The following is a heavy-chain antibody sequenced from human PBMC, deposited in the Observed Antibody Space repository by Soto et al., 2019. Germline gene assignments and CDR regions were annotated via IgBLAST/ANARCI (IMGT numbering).Heavy chain of an antibody. CDR3: ARAIVVVPAAIEPSYYFDY. D-gene: IGHD2-2*01. Sequence: ASVKGSCKASGYTFTSYYMHWVRQAPGQGLEWMGIINPSGGSTSYAQKFQGRVTMTRDTSTSTVYMELSSLRSEDTAVYYCARAIVVVPAAIEPSYYFDYWGQGTLVTVSS. J-gene: IGHJ4*02. V-gene: IGHV1-46*01. CDR1: GYTFTSYY. CDR2: INPSGGST.